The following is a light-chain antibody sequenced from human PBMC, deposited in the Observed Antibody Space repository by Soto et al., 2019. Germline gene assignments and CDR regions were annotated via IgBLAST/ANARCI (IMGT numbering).Light chain of an antibody. CDR3: QQYNSYPYT. Sequence: DFQMTQSPSTLSASVGDRVTITCRVSQSISSWLAWYQQKPGKAPKLLIYKASSLESGVPSRFSGSGSGTDFTLTISSLQPDDFATYYCQQYNSYPYTFGQGTKLEIK. CDR2: KAS. CDR1: QSISSW. J-gene: IGKJ2*01. V-gene: IGKV1-5*03.